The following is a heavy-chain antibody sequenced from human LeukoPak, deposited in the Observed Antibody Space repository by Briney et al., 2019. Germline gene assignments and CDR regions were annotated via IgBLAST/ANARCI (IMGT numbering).Heavy chain of an antibody. CDR2: IYTSGST. Sequence: SETLSLTCTVSGGSISSGSYYWSWIRQPAGKGLEWIGRIYTSGSTNYNPSLKSRVTISVDTSKNQFSLKLSYVTAADTAVYYCARDLVRSYYYMDVWGKGTTVTVSS. D-gene: IGHD2-8*02. CDR3: ARDLVRSYYYMDV. J-gene: IGHJ6*03. V-gene: IGHV4-61*02. CDR1: GGSISSGSYY.